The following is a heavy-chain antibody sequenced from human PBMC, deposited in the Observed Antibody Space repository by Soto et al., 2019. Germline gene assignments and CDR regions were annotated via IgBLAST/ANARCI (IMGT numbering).Heavy chain of an antibody. J-gene: IGHJ6*02. CDR3: ARGMGLFGEGGMDV. CDR2: IWNDGTNA. Sequence: QVQLAESGGGVVQPGRSLRLSCAASGFTFRNFGMHWVRQAPGKGLEWVAVIWNDGTNAYYADSVKGRLTISRDNSKNTMNLQMNSLRVEDTAVYFCARGMGLFGEGGMDVWGQGTTVTVSS. CDR1: GFTFRNFG. V-gene: IGHV3-33*01. D-gene: IGHD3-10*02.